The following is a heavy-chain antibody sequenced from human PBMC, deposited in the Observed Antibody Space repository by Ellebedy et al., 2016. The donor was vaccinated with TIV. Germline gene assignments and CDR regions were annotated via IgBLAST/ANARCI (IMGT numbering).Heavy chain of an antibody. CDR2: ISSNVITI. J-gene: IGHJ6*02. CDR1: GFTFSDYY. V-gene: IGHV3-11*01. D-gene: IGHD6-13*01. Sequence: PGGSLRLSCAASGFTFSDYYMSWIRRAPGKGLEWVSYISSNVITIYYEDSVKGRFTISRDNAKNSLYLQMNSLRAEDTAVYYCARVQYSSSWYVNHGMDVWGQGTTVTISS. CDR3: ARVQYSSSWYVNHGMDV.